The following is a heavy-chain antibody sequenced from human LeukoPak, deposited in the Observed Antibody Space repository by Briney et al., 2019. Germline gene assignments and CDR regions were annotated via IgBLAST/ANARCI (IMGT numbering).Heavy chain of an antibody. CDR2: MKPNSGNT. Sequence: ASVKVSCKASGYTFTSYDINWVRQATGQGLEWMGWMKPNSGNTGYAQKFQSRVTITRNNSISTAYMELSSLRSEDTAVYYCARGLGAAAGWVSRFDPWGQGTLVTVSS. CDR1: GYTFTSYD. J-gene: IGHJ5*02. V-gene: IGHV1-8*03. CDR3: ARGLGAAAGWVSRFDP. D-gene: IGHD6-13*01.